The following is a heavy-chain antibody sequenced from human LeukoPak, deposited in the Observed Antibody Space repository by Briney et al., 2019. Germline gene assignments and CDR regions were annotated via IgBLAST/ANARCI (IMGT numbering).Heavy chain of an antibody. D-gene: IGHD6-13*01. CDR1: GFTFSSYG. J-gene: IGHJ4*02. CDR2: SGTDGDT. Sequence: GGSLRLSCAASGFTFSSYGMNWVRQAPGKGLEWVSASGTDGDTYYADSVQGRFTISRDNSRNTLYLQMTSLIADDTAVYYCAKKTPGTYPFDYWGQGTLVTVSP. V-gene: IGHV3-23*01. CDR3: AKKTPGTYPFDY.